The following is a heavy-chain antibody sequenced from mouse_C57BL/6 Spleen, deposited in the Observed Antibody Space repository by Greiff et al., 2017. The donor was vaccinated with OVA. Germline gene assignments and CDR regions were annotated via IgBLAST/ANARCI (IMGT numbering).Heavy chain of an antibody. CDR3: ARRATLYFDV. CDR2: ISSGSSTI. Sequence: EVMLVESGGGLVKPGGSLKLSCAASGFTFSDYGMHWVRQAPEKGLEWVAYISSGSSTIYYADTVKGRFTISRDNAKNTLFLQMTSLRSEDTAMYYCARRATLYFDVWGTGTTVTVSS. D-gene: IGHD3-1*01. CDR1: GFTFSDYG. J-gene: IGHJ1*03. V-gene: IGHV5-17*01.